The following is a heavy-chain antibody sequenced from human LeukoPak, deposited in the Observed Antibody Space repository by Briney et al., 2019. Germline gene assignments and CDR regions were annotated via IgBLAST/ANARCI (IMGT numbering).Heavy chain of an antibody. CDR3: ARLAYVFNAFDI. Sequence: GASVKVSCNASGYTFTSYDINWVRQATGQGLEWMGWMNPNSGNTGYAQKFQGRVTMTRNTSISTAYMELSSLRSEDTAVYYCARLAYVFNAFDIWGQGTMVTVSS. V-gene: IGHV1-8*01. D-gene: IGHD3-16*01. J-gene: IGHJ3*02. CDR1: GYTFTSYD. CDR2: MNPNSGNT.